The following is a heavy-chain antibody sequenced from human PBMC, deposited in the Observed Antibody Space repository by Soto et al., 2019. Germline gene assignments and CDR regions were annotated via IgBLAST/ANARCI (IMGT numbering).Heavy chain of an antibody. V-gene: IGHV4-30-2*01. CDR2: IYNSGNT. CDR1: GGYISGGYYS. Sequence: SETLSLTCAVSGGYISGGYYSWGWIRQPPGKGLEWIGFIYNSGNTYYNSSLKSRVTISVDRSKNHFFLNLTSVTAADTAVYYCATYRKFFQIWGQGTKVTVSS. J-gene: IGHJ3*02. CDR3: ATYRKFFQI.